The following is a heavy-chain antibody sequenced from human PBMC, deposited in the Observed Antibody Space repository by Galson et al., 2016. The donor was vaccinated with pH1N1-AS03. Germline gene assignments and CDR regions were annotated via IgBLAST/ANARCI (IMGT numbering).Heavy chain of an antibody. V-gene: IGHV3-7*01. D-gene: IGHD2-8*01. CDR3: FEINNG. CDR1: GFTFNRSW. Sequence: SLRLSCAAPGFTFNRSWMNWVRQAPGKGLEWVANIKQDGSEKYYVDSVKGRFTISRDNAKNSLYLQMNSLRAEDTAVYYCFEINNGGGQGTLVTVSS. J-gene: IGHJ4*02. CDR2: IKQDGSEK.